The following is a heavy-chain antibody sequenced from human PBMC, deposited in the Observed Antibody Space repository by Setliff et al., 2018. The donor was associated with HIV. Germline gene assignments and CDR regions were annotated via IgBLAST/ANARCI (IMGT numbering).Heavy chain of an antibody. CDR3: XRDFVHLTNYYDSDRYVY. D-gene: IGHD3-22*01. Sequence: SETLSLTCAVSGYSISSGYYWGWIRQPPGKGLQWIGSIYHSGGTYYNPSLKSRVTMSVDTSKNQFSLKLTSVTAADTAVYYXXRDFVHLTNYYDSDRYVYWGQGTLVTVSS. J-gene: IGHJ4*02. CDR1: GYSISSGYY. CDR2: IYHSGGT. V-gene: IGHV4-38-2*02.